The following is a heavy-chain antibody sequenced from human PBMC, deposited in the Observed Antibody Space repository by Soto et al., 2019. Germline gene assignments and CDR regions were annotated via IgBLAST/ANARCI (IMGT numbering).Heavy chain of an antibody. D-gene: IGHD2-15*01. CDR1: GGSVESSSC. CDR2: IYHSGTF. V-gene: IGHV4-4*02. CDR3: VRSVPAATWAYNGMDV. Sequence: QVRLKESGPVLVKPSWTLSLTCAVSGGSVESSSCWSWVRQAPGKGLEWIGGIYHSGTFNYNPSLASRVSVSVDKSTNQFSLNLNSVTAADTAVYYCVRSVPAATWAYNGMDVWGQGTTVTVSS. J-gene: IGHJ6*02.